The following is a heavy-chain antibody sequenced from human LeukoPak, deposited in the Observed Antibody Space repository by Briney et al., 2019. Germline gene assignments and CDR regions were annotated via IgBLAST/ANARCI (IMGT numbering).Heavy chain of an antibody. J-gene: IGHJ6*02. CDR1: GGTFSSYA. CDR2: IIPTFGTA. V-gene: IGHV1-69*01. CDR3: ARDHCSGGSCYNGMDV. D-gene: IGHD2-15*01. Sequence: SVKVSCKASGGTFSSYAISWVRQAPGQGLEWMGGIIPTFGTANYAQKFQGRVTITADESTSTAYMELSSLRSEDTAVYYCARDHCSGGSCYNGMDVWGQGTTVTVSS.